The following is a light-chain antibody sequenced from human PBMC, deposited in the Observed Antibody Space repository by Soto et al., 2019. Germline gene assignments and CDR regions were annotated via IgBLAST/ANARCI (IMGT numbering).Light chain of an antibody. CDR3: SSYTNSQKV. J-gene: IGLJ3*02. Sequence: QSALTQPASVSGSPGQSITISCTGTSSDVGGHNYVSWYQQHPGKAPKLMIYEVNNRPSGVSNRFSGSKSGNTAPLTISGLQAEDEADYYCSSYTNSQKVFGGGTKVTVL. CDR1: SSDVGGHNY. V-gene: IGLV2-14*01. CDR2: EVN.